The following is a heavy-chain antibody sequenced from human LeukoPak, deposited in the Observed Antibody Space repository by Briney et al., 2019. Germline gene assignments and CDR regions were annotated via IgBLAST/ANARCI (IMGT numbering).Heavy chain of an antibody. CDR1: GYTFTGYY. J-gene: IGHJ4*02. D-gene: IGHD3-3*01. Sequence: ASVKVSCKASGYTFTGYYMHWVRQAPGQGLEWMRWINPNSGGTNYAQKFQGRVTMTRDTSISTAYMELSRLRSDDTAVYYCARDSAHYDFWSGYSAWFDYWGQGTLVTVSS. V-gene: IGHV1-2*02. CDR3: ARDSAHYDFWSGYSAWFDY. CDR2: INPNSGGT.